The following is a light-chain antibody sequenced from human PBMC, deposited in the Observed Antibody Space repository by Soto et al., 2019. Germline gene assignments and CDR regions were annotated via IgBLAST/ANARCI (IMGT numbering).Light chain of an antibody. Sequence: QSVLSQPPSASGTPGQRVTISCSGSSSNVGSNTVSWYQRLPGTAPNLLIYRDNQRPSGVPDRFSGSKSGTSASLAISGLQSEDDADYYCASCDDGLNVVVFGGGTQLTVL. V-gene: IGLV1-44*01. CDR1: SSNVGSNT. J-gene: IGLJ2*01. CDR2: RDN. CDR3: ASCDDGLNVVV.